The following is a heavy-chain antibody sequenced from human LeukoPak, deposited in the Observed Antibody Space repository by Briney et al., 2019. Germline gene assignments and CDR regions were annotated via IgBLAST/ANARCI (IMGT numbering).Heavy chain of an antibody. Sequence: GESLKISCKASGYSFTTYWIGWVRQVPGKGLEWVGIIYPADSTAKYSPSFQGQVTISVDKSISTAYLQWSSLKASDTAMYYCARIDSSGYSYYFDYWGQGTLVTVSS. CDR2: IYPADSTA. J-gene: IGHJ4*02. V-gene: IGHV5-51*01. D-gene: IGHD3-22*01. CDR1: GYSFTTYW. CDR3: ARIDSSGYSYYFDY.